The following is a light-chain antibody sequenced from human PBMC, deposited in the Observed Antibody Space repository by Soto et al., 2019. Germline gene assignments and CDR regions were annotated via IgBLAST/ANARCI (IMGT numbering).Light chain of an antibody. CDR3: SSYASGPTFL. J-gene: IGLJ3*02. CDR1: GRGLGDFYY. Sequence: QSVLTQPASLSGSPGQSVTISCSGTGRGLGDFYYVSWYQQRPGKAPLLLIYEVTNRPSGISDRFSGSKSGNTASLTISGLQAEDEADYYCSSYASGPTFLFGGGTKVTVL. CDR2: EVT. V-gene: IGLV2-14*01.